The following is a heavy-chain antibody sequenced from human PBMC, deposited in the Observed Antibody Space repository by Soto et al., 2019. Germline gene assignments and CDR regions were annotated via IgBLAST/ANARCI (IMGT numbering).Heavy chain of an antibody. Sequence: QVQLQQWGAGLLKPSETLSLTCAVYGGSFSGYYWSWIRQPPGKGLEWIGEINHSGSTNYNPSLKSRVTVSVHTSNNPFTLKLSSVPAADTAVYYCARGLAVVVPAAIFYYGMDGWGQGTTVTVSS. CDR1: GGSFSGYY. CDR2: INHSGST. D-gene: IGHD2-2*02. CDR3: ARGLAVVVPAAIFYYGMDG. V-gene: IGHV4-34*01. J-gene: IGHJ6*02.